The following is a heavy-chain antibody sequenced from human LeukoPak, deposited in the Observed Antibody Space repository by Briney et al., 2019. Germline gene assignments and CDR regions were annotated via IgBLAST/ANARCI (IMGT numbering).Heavy chain of an antibody. Sequence: GRSLRLSCAASGFTFSSYGMRWVRQAPGKGLEWVAVIWYDGSNKYYAHSVKGRFTISRDNSKNTLYLQMNSLRAEDTAVYYCARAYSSLDAFDIWGQGTMVTVSS. V-gene: IGHV3-33*01. J-gene: IGHJ3*02. CDR3: ARAYSSLDAFDI. D-gene: IGHD6-13*01. CDR1: GFTFSSYG. CDR2: IWYDGSNK.